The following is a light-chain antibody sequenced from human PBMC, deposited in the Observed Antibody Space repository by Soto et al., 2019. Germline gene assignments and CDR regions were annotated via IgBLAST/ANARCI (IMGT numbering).Light chain of an antibody. J-gene: IGKJ5*01. CDR1: QGISNY. CDR3: QKYNSASIT. Sequence: DIQMTQSPSSLSASVGDRVTITCRASQGISNYLGWYQQKPGKVPKLLIYAASTLQSGVPSRFSGSGSGTDFPLTIGSLQPEDVATYYCQKYNSASITFGQGTRLEIK. CDR2: AAS. V-gene: IGKV1-27*01.